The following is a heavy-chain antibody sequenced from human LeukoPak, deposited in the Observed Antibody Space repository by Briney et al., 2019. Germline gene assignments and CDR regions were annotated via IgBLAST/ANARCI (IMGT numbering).Heavy chain of an antibody. Sequence: SVKVSCKASGGTFSSYAISWVRQAPGQGLEWMGRVIPIFGTANYAQKFQGRVTITTDESTSTAYMELSSLRSEDTAVYYCARARRGSGSYSDYWGQGTLVTVSS. CDR1: GGTFSSYA. V-gene: IGHV1-69*05. D-gene: IGHD3-10*01. J-gene: IGHJ4*02. CDR3: ARARRGSGSYSDY. CDR2: VIPIFGTA.